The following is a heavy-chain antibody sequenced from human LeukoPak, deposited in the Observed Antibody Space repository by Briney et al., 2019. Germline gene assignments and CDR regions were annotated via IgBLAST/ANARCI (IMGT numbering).Heavy chain of an antibody. V-gene: IGHV3-30*01. D-gene: IGHD2-15*01. J-gene: IGHJ5*02. CDR1: GFTFSSYA. Sequence: GGSLRLSCAASGFTFSSYAMHWVRQAPGKGLEWVAVISYDGSNKYYADSVKGRFTISRDNSKNTLYLQMNSLRAEDTAVYYCAGGYCSGGSCYSWTNNWFDPWGQGTLVTVSS. CDR3: AGGYCSGGSCYSWTNNWFDP. CDR2: ISYDGSNK.